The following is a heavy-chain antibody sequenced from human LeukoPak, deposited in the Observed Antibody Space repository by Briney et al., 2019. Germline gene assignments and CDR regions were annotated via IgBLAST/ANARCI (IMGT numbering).Heavy chain of an antibody. CDR3: ASADPLDGAAYLICW. D-gene: IGHD3/OR15-3a*01. V-gene: IGHV1-2*02. CDR2: INPNSGVI. J-gene: IGHJ4*02. CDR1: GYTFTDYY. Sequence: ASVKVSCKTSGYTFTDYYMHWVRQAPGQGLEWMGWINPNSGVISSAQKFRGRVTMTRDTSITTVYMEVRWLTSDDTAIYYCASADPLDGAAYLICWWGQGGLVSV.